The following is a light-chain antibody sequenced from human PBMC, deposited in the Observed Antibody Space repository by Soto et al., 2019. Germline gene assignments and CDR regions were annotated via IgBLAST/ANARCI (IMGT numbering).Light chain of an antibody. J-gene: IGLJ1*01. Sequence: QSVLTQPASVSGSPGQSIAISCTGTSSDVGGYNYVSWYQQHPGKAPKLMIYDVSNQPSGVSNRFSGSKSGNTASLTISGLQAEDEADYYCCSYTTSSTYVFGTGTKVTVL. CDR2: DVS. V-gene: IGLV2-14*03. CDR3: CSYTTSSTYV. CDR1: SSDVGGYNY.